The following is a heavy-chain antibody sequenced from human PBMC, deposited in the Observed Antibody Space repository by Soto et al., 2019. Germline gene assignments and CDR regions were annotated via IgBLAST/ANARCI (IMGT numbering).Heavy chain of an antibody. J-gene: IGHJ4*02. CDR1: GGTFSSYT. V-gene: IGHV1-69*02. D-gene: IGHD2-15*01. CDR2: IIPILGVA. CDR3: ARGNGPYCSGGSCYPLG. Sequence: QVQLVQSGAEVKKPGSSVKVSCKASGGTFSSYTISWVRQAPGQGLEWMGRIIPILGVANYAQKFQGRVTITADKSTSTAYMELSSLRSEHTAVYYCARGNGPYCSGGSCYPLGWGQGTLVTVSS.